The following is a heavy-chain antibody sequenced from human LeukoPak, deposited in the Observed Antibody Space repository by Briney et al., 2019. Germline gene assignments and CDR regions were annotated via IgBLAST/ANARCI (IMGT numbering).Heavy chain of an antibody. J-gene: IGHJ4*02. D-gene: IGHD6-19*01. CDR1: GGTFSSYA. CDR3: VRDTYSSGWELDY. CDR2: IIPIFGTA. Sequence: SVKVSCKASGGTFSSYAISWVRQAPGQGLEWMGGIIPIFGTANYAQKFQGRVTITADESTSTAYMEPSSLRSEDTAVYYCVRDTYSSGWELDYWGQGTLVTVSS. V-gene: IGHV1-69*13.